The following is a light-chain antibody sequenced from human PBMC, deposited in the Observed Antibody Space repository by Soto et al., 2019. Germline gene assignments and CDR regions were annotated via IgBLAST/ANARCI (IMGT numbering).Light chain of an antibody. CDR3: GAWDSSLSTYV. Sequence: QSVLTQPPSVSAAPGQKVTISCSGSSSNFGNNDVSWYQQLPGTAPKLLIYDNNKRPSGIPDRFSGSKSGTSATLGITGLQTGDEADYYRGAWDSSLSTYVFGTGTKGTVL. CDR2: DNN. V-gene: IGLV1-51*01. J-gene: IGLJ1*01. CDR1: SSNFGNND.